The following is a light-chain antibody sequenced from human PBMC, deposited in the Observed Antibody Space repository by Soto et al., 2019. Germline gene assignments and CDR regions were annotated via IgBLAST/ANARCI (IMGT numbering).Light chain of an antibody. J-gene: IGLJ2*01. CDR2: EVS. Sequence: QSALTQPACVSGSPGQSITISCTGTSSDVGGYNYVSWYQQHPGKAPKLMIYEVSNRPSGVSNRFSGSKSGNTASLTISGLQAEDEADYYCRSYTSSSTLVVFGGGTKLTVL. CDR3: RSYTSSSTLVV. V-gene: IGLV2-14*01. CDR1: SSDVGGYNY.